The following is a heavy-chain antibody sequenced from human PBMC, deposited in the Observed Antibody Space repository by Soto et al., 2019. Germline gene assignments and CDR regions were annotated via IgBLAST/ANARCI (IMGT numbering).Heavy chain of an antibody. CDR2: IIYSGST. CDR1: GGSIRSYY. V-gene: IGHV4-59*01. Sequence: PSLTCTVSGGSIRSYYWTWIRQPPGKGLEWLGYIIYSGSTFYNPSLKSRVTISIHTSKSQFSLQLTSVTAADTAVYYCARGAADTAMVDSWGQGTLVTVSS. D-gene: IGHD5-18*01. J-gene: IGHJ4*02. CDR3: ARGAADTAMVDS.